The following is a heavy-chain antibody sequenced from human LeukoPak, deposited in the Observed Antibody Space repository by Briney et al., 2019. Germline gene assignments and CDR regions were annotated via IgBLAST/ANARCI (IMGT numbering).Heavy chain of an antibody. CDR2: INHSGVTI. CDR1: GFTFSSYE. D-gene: IGHD1-1*01. V-gene: IGHV3-48*03. J-gene: IGHJ4*02. CDR3: TRISRTPGTSIPLFED. Sequence: PGGSPRLSCAASGFTFSSYEMNWVRQAPGKGLECLSYINHSGVTIYYADSVKGRFTISRDNAKNSLYLQMHSLRAEDTAVYYCTRISRTPGTSIPLFEDWGQGTLVTVSS.